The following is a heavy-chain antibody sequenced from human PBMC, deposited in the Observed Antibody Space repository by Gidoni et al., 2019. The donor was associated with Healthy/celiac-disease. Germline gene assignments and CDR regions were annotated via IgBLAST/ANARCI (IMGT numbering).Heavy chain of an antibody. CDR2: IIPIFGTA. V-gene: IGHV1-69*01. CDR3: ARVGGISPLYYYGMDV. J-gene: IGHJ6*02. D-gene: IGHD3-16*01. Sequence: QVQLVQSGAEVKKPGSSVKVSCKASGGTFSSYAISWVRQDPGQGLEWMGGIIPIFGTANYAQKFQGRVTITADESTSTAYMELSSLRSEDTAVYYCARVGGISPLYYYGMDVWGQGTTVTVSS. CDR1: GGTFSSYA.